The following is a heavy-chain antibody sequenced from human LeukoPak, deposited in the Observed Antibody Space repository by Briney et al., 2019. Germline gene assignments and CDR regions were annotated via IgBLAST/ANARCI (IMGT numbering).Heavy chain of an antibody. CDR3: ARAFIAAAGSAFDI. J-gene: IGHJ3*02. V-gene: IGHV4-59*01. D-gene: IGHD6-13*01. Sequence: SETLSLTCTVSGGSISSYYWSWIRQPPGKGLEWIGYIYYSGSTNYNPSLKSRVTISVDTSKNQFSLKLSSVTAADTAVYYCARAFIAAAGSAFDIWGQGTMVTVSS. CDR2: IYYSGST. CDR1: GGSISSYY.